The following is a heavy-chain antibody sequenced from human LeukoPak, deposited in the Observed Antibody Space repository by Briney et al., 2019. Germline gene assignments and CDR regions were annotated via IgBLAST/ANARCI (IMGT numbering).Heavy chain of an antibody. D-gene: IGHD3-22*01. CDR1: GFTFSSYA. CDR3: AKGHPDRYYLLLYY. CDR2: ISGSGDST. J-gene: IGHJ4*02. Sequence: PGGSLRLSCAASGFTFSSYAMSWVRQAPGKGLELVSTISGSGDSTYYADSMKGRFTVSRDNSKNTLYLQMNSLRAEDTAVYFRAKGHPDRYYLLLYYWGQGTLVPVP. V-gene: IGHV3-23*01.